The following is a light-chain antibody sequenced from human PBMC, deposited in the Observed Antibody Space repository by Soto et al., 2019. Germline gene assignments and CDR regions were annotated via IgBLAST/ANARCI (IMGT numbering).Light chain of an antibody. Sequence: ETTLTQSPAFMSATPGDKVNISCKASQDTDDDMNSYQQKPGEAAIFFIQDATTLVPGIPPRFSGSGYGTGFTLTTNNIEPENVPYYFCLQHDNFRGTFGQGTKVDIK. CDR1: QDTDDD. J-gene: IGKJ1*01. CDR2: DAT. CDR3: LQHDNFRGT. V-gene: IGKV5-2*01.